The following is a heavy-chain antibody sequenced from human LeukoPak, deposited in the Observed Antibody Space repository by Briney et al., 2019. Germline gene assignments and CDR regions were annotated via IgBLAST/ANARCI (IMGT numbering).Heavy chain of an antibody. J-gene: IGHJ4*02. CDR3: ARATAAAGSRLRFDY. D-gene: IGHD6-13*01. CDR2: ISSSSSYI. CDR1: GFTFSSYS. Sequence: GGSLRLSCAASGFTFSSYSMNWVRQAPGKGLEWVSSISSSSSYIYYADSVKGRFTISRDNAKNSLYLQMNSLRAEDMAVYYCARATAAAGSRLRFDYWGQGTLVTVSS. V-gene: IGHV3-21*01.